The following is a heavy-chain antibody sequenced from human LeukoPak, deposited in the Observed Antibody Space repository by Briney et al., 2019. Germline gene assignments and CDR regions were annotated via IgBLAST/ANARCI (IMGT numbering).Heavy chain of an antibody. CDR2: IGASGDST. CDR1: GFTFSSYA. V-gene: IGHV3-23*01. CDR3: AKGQGGSGSYYKAHFDY. Sequence: PGGSLRLSCAASGFTFSSYAMSWVRQAPGKGLEWVSVIGASGDSTHYADSVKGRLTISRDNSKNTLYLQMNSLRAEDTALYYCAKGQGGSGSYYKAHFDYWGQGTLVTVSS. D-gene: IGHD3-10*01. J-gene: IGHJ4*02.